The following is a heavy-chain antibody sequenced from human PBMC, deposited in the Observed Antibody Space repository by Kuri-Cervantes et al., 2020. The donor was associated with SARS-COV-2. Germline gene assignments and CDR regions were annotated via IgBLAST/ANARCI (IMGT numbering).Heavy chain of an antibody. CDR3: ASSGYDYVWGSYRYRGYRNDY. CDR1: GFTFSSYS. J-gene: IGHJ4*02. CDR2: ISSSSSYI. D-gene: IGHD3-16*02. V-gene: IGHV3-21*01. Sequence: GESLKISCAASGFTFSSYSMNWVRQAPGKGLEWVSSISSSSSYIYYADSVKGRFTISRDNAKNSLYLQMNSLRAEDTAVYYCASSGYDYVWGSYRYRGYRNDYWGQGTLVTVSS.